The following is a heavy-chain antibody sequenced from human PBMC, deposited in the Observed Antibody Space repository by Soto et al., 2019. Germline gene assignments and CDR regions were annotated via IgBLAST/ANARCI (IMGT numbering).Heavy chain of an antibody. Sequence: QVQLQESGPGLVKPSQTLSLTCTVSGGSIISGDYYWSWIRQHPGKGLEWIGYIYYSGSTYYNPSLKSRVTISVDTSKNQFSLKLSSVTAADTAVYYCARLWSGSRKGFDPWGQGTLVTVSS. CDR2: IYYSGST. D-gene: IGHD3-3*01. V-gene: IGHV4-31*03. CDR3: ARLWSGSRKGFDP. CDR1: GGSIISGDYY. J-gene: IGHJ5*02.